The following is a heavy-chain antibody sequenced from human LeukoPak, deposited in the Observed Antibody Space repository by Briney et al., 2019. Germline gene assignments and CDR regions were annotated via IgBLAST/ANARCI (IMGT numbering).Heavy chain of an antibody. J-gene: IGHJ5*02. V-gene: IGHV3-23*01. CDR2: ISGSGGST. CDR3: AKDFTGGSYADWFDP. Sequence: PGGSLRLSCAASGFTFSSYAMSWVRQAPGKGLEWVSAISGSGGSTYYADSLKGRFTISRDNSKNTLYLQMNSLRAEDTAVYYCAKDFTGGSYADWFDPWGQGTLVTVSS. D-gene: IGHD1-26*01. CDR1: GFTFSSYA.